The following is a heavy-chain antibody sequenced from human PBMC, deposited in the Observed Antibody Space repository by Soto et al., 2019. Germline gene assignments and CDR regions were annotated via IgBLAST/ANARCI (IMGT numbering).Heavy chain of an antibody. CDR3: AREHCTNGVCHRVDP. CDR2: IYYSGST. V-gene: IGHV4-31*03. CDR1: GGSISSGGYY. D-gene: IGHD2-8*01. Sequence: SETLSLTCTVSGGSISSGGYYWSWIRQHPGKCLEWIGYIYYSGSTYYNPSLKSRVTISVDTSKNQFSLKLSSVTAADTAVYYCAREHCTNGVCHRVDPWGQGTLVTVSS. J-gene: IGHJ5*02.